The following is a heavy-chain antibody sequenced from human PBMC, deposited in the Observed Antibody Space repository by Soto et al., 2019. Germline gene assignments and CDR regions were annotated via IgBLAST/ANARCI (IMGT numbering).Heavy chain of an antibody. CDR1: GFTFSSHA. J-gene: IGHJ4*02. CDR2: IWYDGSKK. D-gene: IGHD5-12*01. CDR3: ARDPRHSGFDFDY. V-gene: IGHV3-33*01. Sequence: GGSLRLSCAASGFTFSSHAMHWVRQAPGKGLEWVAVIWYDGSKKYYADSVKGRFTVARDDSKNTLSLQMNSLRVEDTAVYYCARDPRHSGFDFDYWGQGTLVTVSS.